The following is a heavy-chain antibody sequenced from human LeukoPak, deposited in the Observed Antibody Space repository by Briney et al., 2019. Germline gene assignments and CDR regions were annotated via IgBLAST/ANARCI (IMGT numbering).Heavy chain of an antibody. D-gene: IGHD3-3*01. CDR2: INDSGRS. CDR1: GGSLSDSY. Sequence: SETLSLTCNVDGGSLSDSYWTWIRQAPGQGLEWLGDINDSGRSTYNPSLKSRVTILLDMSKNQFSLKVTSVTAADTGVYYCARGRGRLRFLEWLLYFDYWGQGTLVTVSS. V-gene: IGHV4-34*01. CDR3: ARGRGRLRFLEWLLYFDY. J-gene: IGHJ4*02.